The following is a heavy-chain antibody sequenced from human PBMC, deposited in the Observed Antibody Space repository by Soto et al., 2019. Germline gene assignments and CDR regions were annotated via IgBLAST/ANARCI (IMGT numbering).Heavy chain of an antibody. D-gene: IGHD1-7*01. CDR2: IKSKTDGGTP. CDR3: TTDSALELDFDY. V-gene: IGHV3-15*07. CDR1: GFTFTTAW. Sequence: GGSLRLSCAASGFTFTTAWITWVRQAPGKGLEWVGRIKSKTDGGTPDYAAPVKGRFTISRDDSKSTVYLQMNSLKTEDTAVYYCTTDSALELDFDYWGQGTLVTVSS. J-gene: IGHJ4*02.